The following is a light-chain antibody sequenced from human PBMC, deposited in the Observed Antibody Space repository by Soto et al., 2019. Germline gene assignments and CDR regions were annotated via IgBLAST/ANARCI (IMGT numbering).Light chain of an antibody. Sequence: DIPMTQSPSSLSASVGDRVTITCRSSQGINNYLAWFQQKLGKVPHLLIYSASTLQSVVPSRLSGSGSGTHFTLNITILQHAAVEPYYCLTHTGAPWTFGHGNQVEIK. CDR2: SAS. J-gene: IGKJ1*01. CDR3: LTHTGAPWT. CDR1: QGINNY. V-gene: IGKV1-27*01.